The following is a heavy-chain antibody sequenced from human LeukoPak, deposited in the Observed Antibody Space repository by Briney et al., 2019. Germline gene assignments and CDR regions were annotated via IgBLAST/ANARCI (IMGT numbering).Heavy chain of an antibody. CDR1: GFTFSSYA. D-gene: IGHD5-18*01. J-gene: IGHJ6*03. Sequence: PGGSLRLSCAASGFTFSSYAMTWVRQAPGKGLEWVSTISGSGGTTYYADSVKGRFTISRDNSKNTLYLQMNSLRAEDTAVYYCAKDQAGIQLWLLMGYMDVWGKGTSVTVSS. CDR2: ISGSGGTT. V-gene: IGHV3-23*01. CDR3: AKDQAGIQLWLLMGYMDV.